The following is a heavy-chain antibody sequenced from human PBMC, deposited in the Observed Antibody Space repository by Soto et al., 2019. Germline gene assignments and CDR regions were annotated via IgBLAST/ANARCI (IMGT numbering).Heavy chain of an antibody. V-gene: IGHV3-23*01. J-gene: IGHJ4*02. D-gene: IGHD1-26*01. CDR2: ISGSGIGT. CDR1: GFSLTSYA. CDR3: AKRKRGAPVSYFDF. Sequence: PGESLKISCAASGFSLTSYAMSWVRQAPGKGLEWVSVISGSGIGTYYADSVKGRFTISRDNSKNTLYLQMNSLRPADTGVYYCAKRKRGAPVSYFDFWGQGTLVTVSS.